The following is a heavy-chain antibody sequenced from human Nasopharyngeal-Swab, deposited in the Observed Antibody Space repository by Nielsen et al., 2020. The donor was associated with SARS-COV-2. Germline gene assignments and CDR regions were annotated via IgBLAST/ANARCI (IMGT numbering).Heavy chain of an antibody. D-gene: IGHD2-2*01. CDR3: ATTRPYCSSTSCYHNWFDP. J-gene: IGHJ5*02. CDR1: GYTLTDLS. V-gene: IGHV1-24*01. CDR2: FDPEDGET. Sequence: ASVKVSCKVSGYTLTDLSMHWVRQAPGKGLEWMGGFDPEDGETIYAQKFQGRVTMTEDTSTDTAYMELSSLRSEDTAVYYCATTRPYCSSTSCYHNWFDPWGQGTLVTVSS.